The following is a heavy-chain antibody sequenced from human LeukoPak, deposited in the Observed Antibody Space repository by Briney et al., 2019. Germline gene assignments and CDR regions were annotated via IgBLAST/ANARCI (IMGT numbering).Heavy chain of an antibody. D-gene: IGHD3-9*01. CDR3: ARKPTYYVILPGYFDY. Sequence: PGGSLRLSCAASGFTFSDYYMSWIRQAPGKGLEWVSYISSSSSYTNYADSVKGRFTISRDNAKNSLYLKMNSLRAEDTAVYYCARKPTYYVILPGYFDYWGQGTLVTVSS. CDR2: ISSSSSYT. CDR1: GFTFSDYY. V-gene: IGHV3-11*06. J-gene: IGHJ4*02.